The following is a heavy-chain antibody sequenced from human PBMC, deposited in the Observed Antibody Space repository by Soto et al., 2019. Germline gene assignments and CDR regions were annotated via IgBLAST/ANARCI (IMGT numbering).Heavy chain of an antibody. Sequence: QVQLVQSGAEVKKPGASVKVSCKASGYTFTSYYMHWVRQAPGQGLEWMGIINPSDGTTSYAQKFQGRVTMTRDTSTSTVYMELSSLRSEDTAVYYCASVRGYCSSTSCPDYHYYGMDVWGQGTTVTVSS. CDR2: INPSDGTT. CDR3: ASVRGYCSSTSCPDYHYYGMDV. V-gene: IGHV1-46*01. CDR1: GYTFTSYY. D-gene: IGHD2-2*01. J-gene: IGHJ6*02.